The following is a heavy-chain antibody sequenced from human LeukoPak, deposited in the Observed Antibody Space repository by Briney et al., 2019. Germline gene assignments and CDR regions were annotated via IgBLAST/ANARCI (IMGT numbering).Heavy chain of an antibody. J-gene: IGHJ4*02. CDR2: IHHGGST. CDR1: GGSISSSSYY. CDR3: ARDETLTALFDY. Sequence: PSETLSLTCTVSGGSISSSSYYWGWIRQSPGQGLEWIGSIHHGGSTYYNPSLESRVTISVDTSKNQFSLKVTSVTAADSAVYYCARDETLTALFDYWGQGTLVTVSS. V-gene: IGHV4-39*07.